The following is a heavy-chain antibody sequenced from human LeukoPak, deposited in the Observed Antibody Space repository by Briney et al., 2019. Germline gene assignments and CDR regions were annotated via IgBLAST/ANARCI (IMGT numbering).Heavy chain of an antibody. V-gene: IGHV1-2*02. CDR1: GYTFTGYY. CDR2: INPNSGGT. J-gene: IGHJ6*03. Sequence: GESLKISCKASGYTFTGYYMHWVRQAPGQGLEWMGWINPNSGGTNYAQRFQGRVTMTRDTSISTVYMELSRLRSDDTAVYYCARAGLGYSSSWDYYYYMDVWGKGTTVTVSS. CDR3: ARAGLGYSSSWDYYYYMDV. D-gene: IGHD6-13*01.